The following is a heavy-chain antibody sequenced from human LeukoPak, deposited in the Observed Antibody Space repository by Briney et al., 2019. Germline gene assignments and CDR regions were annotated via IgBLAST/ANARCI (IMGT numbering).Heavy chain of an antibody. CDR3: AKGQELDDGVFDS. D-gene: IGHD1-1*01. J-gene: IGHJ4*02. Sequence: GSLRLSCAASGFTFSSIAMTWVRQAPGKGLEWVSSIRSNGDTTYNADSVKGRFTISRDNSKNTLYLQMNSLRVEDTAIYYCAKGQELDDGVFDSWGQGTLVTVSS. CDR2: IRSNGDTT. V-gene: IGHV3-23*01. CDR1: GFTFSSIA.